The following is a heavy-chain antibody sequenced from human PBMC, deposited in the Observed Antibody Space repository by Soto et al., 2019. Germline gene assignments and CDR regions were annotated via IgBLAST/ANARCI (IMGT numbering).Heavy chain of an antibody. Sequence: GGSLRLSCAASGFTVSSNYMGWVRQAPGKGLEWVSVIYSGGSTYYADSVKGRFTISRDNSKNTLYLQMNSLRAEDTAVYYCARVVAAAGTRYFDYWGQGTLVTVSS. CDR3: ARVVAAAGTRYFDY. J-gene: IGHJ4*02. CDR1: GFTVSSNY. V-gene: IGHV3-53*01. CDR2: IYSGGST. D-gene: IGHD6-13*01.